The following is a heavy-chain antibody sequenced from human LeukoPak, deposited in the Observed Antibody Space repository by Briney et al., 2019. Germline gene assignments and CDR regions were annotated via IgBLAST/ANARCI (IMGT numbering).Heavy chain of an antibody. CDR1: GYTFTGYY. CDR3: ARLRGYSGYDLRVPGSQEDY. V-gene: IGHV1-2*02. Sequence: GASVKVSCKASGYTFTGYYMHWVRQAPGQGLEWMGWINPNSGGTNYAQKFQGRVTMTRDTSISTAYMELSRLRSDDTAVYYCARLRGYSGYDLRVPGSQEDYWGQGTLVTVSS. D-gene: IGHD5-12*01. CDR2: INPNSGGT. J-gene: IGHJ4*02.